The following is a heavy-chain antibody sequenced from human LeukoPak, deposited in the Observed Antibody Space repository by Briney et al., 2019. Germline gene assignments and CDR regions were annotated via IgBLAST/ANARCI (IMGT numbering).Heavy chain of an antibody. V-gene: IGHV1-2*06. J-gene: IGHJ4*02. CDR1: GYTFTGYY. Sequence: GASVKVSCKASGYTFTGYYMHWVRQAPGQGLEWMGRINPNSGGTNYAQKFQGRVTMTRDTSISTAYMELSRLRSDDTAVYYCARDRDDFWSGYYPYCFDYWGQGTLVTVSS. D-gene: IGHD3-3*01. CDR3: ARDRDDFWSGYYPYCFDY. CDR2: INPNSGGT.